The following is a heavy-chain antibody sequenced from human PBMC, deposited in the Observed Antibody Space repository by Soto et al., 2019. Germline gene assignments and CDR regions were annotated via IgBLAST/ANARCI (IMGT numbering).Heavy chain of an antibody. D-gene: IGHD3-22*01. CDR3: ARGYYDSSGYSLDY. V-gene: IGHV1-69*13. Sequence: SVKVSCKASGGTFSSHAISWVRQAPGQGLEWMGGIIPIFGTANYAQKFQGRVTITADESTSTAYMELSSLRSEDTAVYYCARGYYDSSGYSLDYWGQGTLVTVSS. CDR2: IIPIFGTA. CDR1: GGTFSSHA. J-gene: IGHJ4*02.